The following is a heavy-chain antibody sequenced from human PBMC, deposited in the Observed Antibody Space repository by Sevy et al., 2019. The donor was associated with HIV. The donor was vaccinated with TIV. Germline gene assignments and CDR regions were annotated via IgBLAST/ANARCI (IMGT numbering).Heavy chain of an antibody. CDR3: ARDAGYSTDWYPSDY. CDR2: ISYDGSSH. CDR1: EFMFSTYA. V-gene: IGHV3-30-3*01. D-gene: IGHD6-19*01. Sequence: GGSLRLSCAASEFMFSTYAMHWVRQAPGKGLEWVPVISYDGSSHYYADSVKGRFTISRDNSKNTLFLQMNSLRLEDTAFYYCARDAGYSTDWYPSDYWGQGTLVTVSS. J-gene: IGHJ4*02.